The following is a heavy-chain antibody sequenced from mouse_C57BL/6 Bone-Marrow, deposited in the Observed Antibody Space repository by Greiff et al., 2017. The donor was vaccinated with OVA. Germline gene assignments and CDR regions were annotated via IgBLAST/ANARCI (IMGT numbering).Heavy chain of an antibody. CDR3: TPYDGYYVGY. D-gene: IGHD2-3*01. J-gene: IGHJ2*01. CDR2: IDPENGDT. V-gene: IGHV14-4*01. Sequence: VQLQQSGAELVRPGASVKLSCTASGFNIKDDYMHWVKQRPEQGLEWIGWIDPENGDTEYASKVQGKATITADTSSNTAYLQLSSLTSEDTAVYYCTPYDGYYVGYWGQGTTLTVSS. CDR1: GFNIKDDY.